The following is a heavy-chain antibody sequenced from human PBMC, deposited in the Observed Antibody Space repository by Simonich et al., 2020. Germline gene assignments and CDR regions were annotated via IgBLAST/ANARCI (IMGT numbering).Heavy chain of an antibody. Sequence: EVQLVESGGGLVKPGGSLRLSCAASGFTFSSYSMNWVRQAPGKGLEWVSSISSSSSYIYYADSVKGRCTNSRDNAKTSLYLQMNSLRAEDTAVYYCARWIAVAGTGAYGMDVWGQGTTVTVSS. CDR2: ISSSSSYI. D-gene: IGHD6-19*01. CDR1: GFTFSSYS. J-gene: IGHJ6*02. V-gene: IGHV3-21*01. CDR3: ARWIAVAGTGAYGMDV.